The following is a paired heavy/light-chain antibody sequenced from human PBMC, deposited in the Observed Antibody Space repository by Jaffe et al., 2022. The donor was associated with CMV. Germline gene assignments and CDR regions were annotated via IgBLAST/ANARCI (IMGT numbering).Heavy chain of an antibody. Sequence: EVQLLQSGAEVQKPGESLRISCKGSGYNFTNYWISWVRQMPGKGLEWMGRIDPSDSYTHYSPSFQGHVTISAAKSISTAYLQWSSLKASDTAVYYCASQERGTIFGVPSYYYYMDVWGKGTTVTVSS. V-gene: IGHV5-10-1*03. D-gene: IGHD3-3*01. CDR1: GYNFTNYW. CDR2: IDPSDSYT. CDR3: ASQERGTIFGVPSYYYYMDV. J-gene: IGHJ6*03.
Light chain of an antibody. J-gene: IGLJ1*01. CDR1: SSDVGGYNF. CDR3: SSYTSTSTLLYV. V-gene: IGLV2-14*03. CDR2: DVT. Sequence: QSALTQPASVSASPGQSITISCTGTSSDVGGYNFVSWYQQHPGKAPKLMIYDVTNRPSGVSNRFSGSKSGNTASLTISGLQAEDEADYYCSSYTSTSTLLYVFGTGTKVTVL.